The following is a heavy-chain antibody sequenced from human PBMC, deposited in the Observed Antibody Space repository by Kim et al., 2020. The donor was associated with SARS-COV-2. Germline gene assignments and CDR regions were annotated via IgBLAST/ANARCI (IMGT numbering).Heavy chain of an antibody. Sequence: SVKVSCKAPGGTLIKYGISWVRQAPGQGLEWMGGIIPMYGVTNYAQKLRGRVTITADGFTSVSDMELSSLRSDDTAVYYCARDRDYSSGSEMAFDIWGQGTMVNVSS. CDR1: GGTLIKYG. V-gene: IGHV1-69*13. CDR3: ARDRDYSSGSEMAFDI. CDR2: IIPMYGVT. J-gene: IGHJ3*02. D-gene: IGHD3-10*01.